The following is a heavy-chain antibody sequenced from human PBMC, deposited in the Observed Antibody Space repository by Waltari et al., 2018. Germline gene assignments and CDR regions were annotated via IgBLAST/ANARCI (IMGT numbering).Heavy chain of an antibody. CDR1: GFNFFDTW. CDR2: IKRSSDGGAA. Sequence: EVQLVESGGGLVKPGGSLILSCAASGFNFFDTWMTWVRQAPGKGLEWFGRIKRSSDGGAAEYAAPVNGRFIISRDDSSSTLYLQMTSLKSEDTAVYYCITDPANAYVRWFDPWGQGTLVTVSS. V-gene: IGHV3-15*01. D-gene: IGHD2-2*01. CDR3: ITDPANAYVRWFDP. J-gene: IGHJ5*02.